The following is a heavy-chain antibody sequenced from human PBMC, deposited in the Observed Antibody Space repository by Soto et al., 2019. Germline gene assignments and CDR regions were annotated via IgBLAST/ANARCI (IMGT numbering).Heavy chain of an antibody. V-gene: IGHV3-23*01. CDR1: GFTFSSYA. CDR3: AKDRSVSTSYDFWSGYYTGSDCDY. D-gene: IGHD3-3*01. Sequence: EVQLLESGGGLVQPGGSLRLSCAASGFTFSSYAMSWVRQAPGKGLEWVSAISGSGGSTYYADSVKGRFTISRDNSKKTLYLQMNSLRAEDTAVYYCAKDRSVSTSYDFWSGYYTGSDCDYWGQGTLVTVSS. J-gene: IGHJ4*02. CDR2: ISGSGGST.